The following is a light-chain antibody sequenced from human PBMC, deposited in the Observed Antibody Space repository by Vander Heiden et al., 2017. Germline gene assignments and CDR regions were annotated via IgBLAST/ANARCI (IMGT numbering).Light chain of an antibody. V-gene: IGKV3-15*01. J-gene: IGKJ2*01. CDR3: QQYNNWPPT. Sequence: EIVMTQAPATLSVSPGERAPLSCRASQSVSSNLAWYQQKPGQAPRPLIYGASTGATGIPARGSGSGSGTECTLTISSLQSEDFAVYYCQQYNNWPPTFGQGTKLEIK. CDR1: QSVSSN. CDR2: GAS.